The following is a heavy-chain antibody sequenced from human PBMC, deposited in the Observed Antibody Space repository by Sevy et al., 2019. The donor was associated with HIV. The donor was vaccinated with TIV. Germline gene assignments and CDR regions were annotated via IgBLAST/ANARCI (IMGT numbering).Heavy chain of an antibody. CDR3: AGENAWGRGYS. V-gene: IGHV4-59*08. Sequence: SETLSLTCTVSGGSITSLYWNWILHPPGKGLEWIANIYYNGHINYNPSLKSRVTLSLDTSKNQFSLRLSSVTAADTAMYYCAGENAWGRGYSWGQGTLVTVSS. CDR1: GGSITSLY. J-gene: IGHJ4*02. CDR2: IYYNGHI. D-gene: IGHD1-26*01.